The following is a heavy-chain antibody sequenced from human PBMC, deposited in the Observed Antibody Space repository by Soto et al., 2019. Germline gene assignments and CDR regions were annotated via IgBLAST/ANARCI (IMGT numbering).Heavy chain of an antibody. CDR2: IIPIFGTA. CDR3: ATGRRRNSATPRFYCEF. J-gene: IGHJ4*02. Sequence: QVQLVQSGAEVKKPGSSVKVTCKASGGTFSSNAISWVRQAPGQGLEWMGGIIPIFGTAHYAQKFQGRVTITEGESTGTVYMELSSMISEATAVSYGATGRRRNSATPRFYCEFWGPGTLVTASS. V-gene: IGHV1-69*01. D-gene: IGHD5-18*01. CDR1: GGTFSSNA.